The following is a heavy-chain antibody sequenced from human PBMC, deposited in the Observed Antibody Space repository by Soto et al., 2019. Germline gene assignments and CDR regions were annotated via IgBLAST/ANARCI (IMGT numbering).Heavy chain of an antibody. CDR2: IIPTFGTP. D-gene: IGHD1-26*01. V-gene: IGHV1-69*06. CDR1: GGTFSSHG. CDR3: ASERSAQYFGF. J-gene: IGHJ4*02. Sequence: QVQLVQSGTVVQRRGSSVKVSCQASGGTFSSHGMAWVRQAPGQGLEWMGGIIPTFGTPTYAPKFQGRVTITADKSTTTAYMELSSLRSEDTGIYYCASERSAQYFGFWGQGTLITVSS.